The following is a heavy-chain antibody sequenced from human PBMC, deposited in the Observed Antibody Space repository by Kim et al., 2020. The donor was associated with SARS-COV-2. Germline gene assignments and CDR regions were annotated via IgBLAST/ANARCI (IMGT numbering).Heavy chain of an antibody. D-gene: IGHD6-13*01. CDR1: GGSISSSSYY. Sequence: SETLSLTCTVSGGSISSSSYYWGWIRQPPEKGLEWIGSIYYSGSTYYNPSLKSRVTISVDTSKNQFSLKLSSVTAADTAVYYCARQGPLSSSWYWFDPWG. V-gene: IGHV4-39*01. CDR3: ARQGPLSSSWYWFDP. J-gene: IGHJ5*02. CDR2: IYYSGST.